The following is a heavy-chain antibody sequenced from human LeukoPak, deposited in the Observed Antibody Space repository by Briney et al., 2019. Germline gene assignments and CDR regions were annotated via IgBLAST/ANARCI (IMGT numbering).Heavy chain of an antibody. CDR1: GFTFSSYG. CDR2: IRYDGSNK. D-gene: IGHD6-13*01. CDR3: AGAASVDYYYGMDV. J-gene: IGHJ6*02. Sequence: GGSLRLSCAASGFTFSSYGMHWVRQAPGKGLEWVAFIRYDGSNKYYADSVKGRFTISRDNAKNSLYLQMNSLRAEDTAVYYCAGAASVDYYYGMDVWGQGTTVTVSS. V-gene: IGHV3-30*02.